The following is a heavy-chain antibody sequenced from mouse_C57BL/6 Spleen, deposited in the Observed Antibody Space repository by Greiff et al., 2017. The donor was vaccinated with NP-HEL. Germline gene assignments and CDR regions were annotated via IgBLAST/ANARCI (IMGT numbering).Heavy chain of an antibody. Sequence: QVQLKQSGPELVKPGASVKISCKASGYAFSSSWMNWVKQRPGKGLEWIGRIYPGDGDTNYNGKFKGKATLTADKSSSTAYMQLSSLTSEDSAVYFCARRGIYYGNYDYAMDYWGQGTSVTVSS. J-gene: IGHJ4*01. CDR3: ARRGIYYGNYDYAMDY. CDR1: GYAFSSSW. V-gene: IGHV1-82*01. D-gene: IGHD2-1*01. CDR2: IYPGDGDT.